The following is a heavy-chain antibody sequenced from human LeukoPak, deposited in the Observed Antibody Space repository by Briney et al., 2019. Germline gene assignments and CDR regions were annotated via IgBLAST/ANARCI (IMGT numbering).Heavy chain of an antibody. V-gene: IGHV1-24*01. CDR2: FDPEDGET. J-gene: IGHJ4*02. Sequence: ASVKVSCKASGYTFTGYYMHWVRQAPGKGLEWMGGFDPEDGETIYAQKFQGRVTMTEDTSTDTAYMELSSLRSEDTAVYYCATWVPGFFGVVNHFDYWGQGTLVTVSS. D-gene: IGHD3-3*01. CDR1: GYTFTGYY. CDR3: ATWVPGFFGVVNHFDY.